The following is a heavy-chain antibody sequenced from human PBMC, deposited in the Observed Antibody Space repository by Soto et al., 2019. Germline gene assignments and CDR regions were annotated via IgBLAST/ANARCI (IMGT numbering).Heavy chain of an antibody. V-gene: IGHV4-61*08. CDR1: GGSVNSDDYY. D-gene: IGHD6-6*01. Sequence: SETLSLTCTVSGGSVNSDDYYWSWIRQPPGRGLEWIGYIYYTGSSNYNPSLKSRVTISVDTSRNQFSLKLSSVTAADTAVYYWARECSNSPEPFESCGQASLVTVPS. CDR2: IYYTGSS. CDR3: ARECSNSPEPFES. J-gene: IGHJ4*02.